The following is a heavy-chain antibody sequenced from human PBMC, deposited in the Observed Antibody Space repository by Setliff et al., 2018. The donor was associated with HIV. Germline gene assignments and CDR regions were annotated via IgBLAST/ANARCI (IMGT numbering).Heavy chain of an antibody. J-gene: IGHJ6*04. D-gene: IGHD2-2*01. V-gene: IGHV3-20*04. CDR2: INWNGGGT. CDR1: GFTFDDYG. CDR3: ARSRTIGYCSSTSCPSLDV. Sequence: AGGSLRLSCAASGFTFDDYGMTWVRQAPGKGLEWVSGINWNGGGTGYADSVKGRFTISRDNTKNTLYLQMDSLRAEDTAVYYCARSRTIGYCSSTSCPSLDVWGRGTTVTVSS.